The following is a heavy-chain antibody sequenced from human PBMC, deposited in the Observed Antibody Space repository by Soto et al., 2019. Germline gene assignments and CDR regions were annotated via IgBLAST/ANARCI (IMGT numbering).Heavy chain of an antibody. CDR1: GFTFSSYW. J-gene: IGHJ5*02. D-gene: IGHD2-2*01. CDR2: INQDGSEK. V-gene: IGHV3-7*01. Sequence: EVQLVESGGGLVQPGGSLRLSCAASGFTFSSYWMSWVRQAPGKGLEWVANINQDGSEKYYVDSVKGRFTISRDNAKNSLFLQMDSLRAEDAAVYYCASCIVPPGFRYNWFDPWGQGTLVTVSS. CDR3: ASCIVPPGFRYNWFDP.